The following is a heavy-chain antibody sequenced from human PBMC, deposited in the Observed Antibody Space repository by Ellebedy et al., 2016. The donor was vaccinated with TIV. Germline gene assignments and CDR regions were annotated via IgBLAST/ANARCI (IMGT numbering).Heavy chain of an antibody. D-gene: IGHD4-23*01. Sequence: ESLKISCEASGFTFSTYWMHWVRQIPGKGLVWVSRIRGDGRITTYADSVRGRFTISRDNAMTTRYLQMNSLRAEDTAVYYCAREGNYGGKSEIDYWGRGTLVTVSS. CDR2: IRGDGRIT. V-gene: IGHV3-74*01. CDR1: GFTFSTYW. CDR3: AREGNYGGKSEIDY. J-gene: IGHJ4*02.